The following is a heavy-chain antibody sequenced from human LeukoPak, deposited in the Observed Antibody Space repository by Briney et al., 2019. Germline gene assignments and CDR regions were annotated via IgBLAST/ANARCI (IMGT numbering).Heavy chain of an antibody. CDR1: GASISTYF. CDR3: ARSDSTDFKGFDP. D-gene: IGHD3/OR15-3a*01. CDR2: MSYRGST. V-gene: IGHV4-59*01. Sequence: SETLSLTCTVSGASISTYFWNWIRQAPGRGLEWIGYMSYRGSTNFNPSLRGRGTMSLDTSKKQFSLELTSVTAEDTAVYYCARSDSTDFKGFDPWGQGTLVTVSS. J-gene: IGHJ5*02.